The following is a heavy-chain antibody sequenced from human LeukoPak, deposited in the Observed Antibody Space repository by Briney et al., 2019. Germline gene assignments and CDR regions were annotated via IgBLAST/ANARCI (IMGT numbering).Heavy chain of an antibody. J-gene: IGHJ5*02. CDR1: GYTFTSYG. CDR2: ISAYNGNT. D-gene: IGHD2-2*01. Sequence: ASVKVSCKASGYTFTSYGISWVRQAPGQGLEWMGWISAYNGNTNYAQKLQGRVTMTTDTSTSTAYMELRSLRSDDTAVYCCASHCSSTSCQESWGQGTLVTVSS. CDR3: ASHCSSTSCQES. V-gene: IGHV1-18*01.